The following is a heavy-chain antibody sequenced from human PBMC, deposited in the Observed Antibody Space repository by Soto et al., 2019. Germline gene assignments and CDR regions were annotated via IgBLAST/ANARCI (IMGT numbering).Heavy chain of an antibody. J-gene: IGHJ3*02. Sequence: GGSLRLSCAASGFTFSSYAMSWVRQAPGKGLEWVSAISGSGGSTYYADSVKGRFTISRDNSKNTLYLQMNSLRAEDTAVYYCAKSEYDYIWGSYRRSDAFDIWGQGTMVTVSS. V-gene: IGHV3-23*01. CDR3: AKSEYDYIWGSYRRSDAFDI. D-gene: IGHD3-16*02. CDR2: ISGSGGST. CDR1: GFTFSSYA.